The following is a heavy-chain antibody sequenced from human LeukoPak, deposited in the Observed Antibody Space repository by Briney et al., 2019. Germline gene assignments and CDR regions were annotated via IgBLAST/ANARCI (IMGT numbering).Heavy chain of an antibody. CDR2: IYPGDSDT. J-gene: IGHJ4*02. CDR3: ARTSYHYDSSGYPFDY. D-gene: IGHD3-22*01. V-gene: IGHV5-51*01. Sequence: GESLKISCKASGYSFINSWIGWVRQMPGRGLEWMGIIYPGDSDTTYSPSFQGQVTISADKSISTAYLQWSSLKASDTAMYYCARTSYHYDSSGYPFDYWGQGTLVTVSS. CDR1: GYSFINSW.